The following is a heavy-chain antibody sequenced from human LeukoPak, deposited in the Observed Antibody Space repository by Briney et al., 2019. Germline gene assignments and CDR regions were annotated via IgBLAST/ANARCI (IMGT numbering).Heavy chain of an antibody. J-gene: IGHJ6*02. CDR3: ARLRYYAMDV. CDR2: ISSSSSYI. CDR1: GFTFNSYA. Sequence: GGSLRLSCAASGFTFNSYAMHWVRQAPGKGLEWVSSISSSSSYIYYADSVKGRFTISRDNAKNSLYLQMNSLRAEDTAVYYCARLRYYAMDVWGQGTTVIVSS. V-gene: IGHV3-21*06.